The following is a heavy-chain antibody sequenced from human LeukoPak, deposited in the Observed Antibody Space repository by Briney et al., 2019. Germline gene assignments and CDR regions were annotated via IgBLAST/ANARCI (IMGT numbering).Heavy chain of an antibody. D-gene: IGHD6-6*01. Sequence: PSETLSLTCAVYGGSFSGHYWSWIRQPPGKGLEWIGEINHSGSTNYNPSLKSRVTISVDTSKNQFSLKLSSVTAADTAVYYCARSPSSSFAFDIWGQGTMVTVSS. V-gene: IGHV4-34*01. CDR2: INHSGST. CDR3: ARSPSSSFAFDI. CDR1: GGSFSGHY. J-gene: IGHJ3*02.